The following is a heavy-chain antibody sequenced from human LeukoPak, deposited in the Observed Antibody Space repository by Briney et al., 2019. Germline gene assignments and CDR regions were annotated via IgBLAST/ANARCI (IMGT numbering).Heavy chain of an antibody. Sequence: PSETLSLTSTVSGGTISSSTYYGGWIRQPPGKGLEWIASIYYSGTTYYNRSLNSRVTMSVDTSNNPFSLRLTFVTAADTATYYCARQAGLFTRFVLWRGGTLVTVSS. V-gene: IGHV4-39*01. CDR2: IYYSGTT. D-gene: IGHD2-21*01. CDR3: ARQAGLFTRFVL. J-gene: IGHJ5*02. CDR1: GGTISSSTYY.